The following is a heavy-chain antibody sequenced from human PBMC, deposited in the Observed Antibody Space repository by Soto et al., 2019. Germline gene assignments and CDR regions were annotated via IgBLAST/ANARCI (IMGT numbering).Heavy chain of an antibody. D-gene: IGHD3-10*01. J-gene: IGHJ6*02. Sequence: GGSLRLSCAASGFTFSSYGMHWVRQAPGKGLEWVAVIWYDGSNKYYADSVKGRFTISRDNSKNTLYLQMNSLRAEDTAVYYCARDPGRYYGSGSPGGMDVWGQGTTVTVSS. CDR2: IWYDGSNK. V-gene: IGHV3-33*01. CDR3: ARDPGRYYGSGSPGGMDV. CDR1: GFTFSSYG.